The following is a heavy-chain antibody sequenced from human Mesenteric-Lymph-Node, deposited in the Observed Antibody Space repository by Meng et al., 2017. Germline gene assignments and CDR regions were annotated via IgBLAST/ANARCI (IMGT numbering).Heavy chain of an antibody. CDR2: FDPEDGET. J-gene: IGHJ4*02. D-gene: IGHD3-10*01. V-gene: IGHV1-24*01. Sequence: ASVKVSCKASGGTFSSYAISWVRQAPGKGLEWMGGFDPEDGETIYAQKFQGRVTMTEDTSTDTAYMELSSLRSEDTAVYYCATDRGWFGELYDYWGQGTLVTVSS. CDR3: ATDRGWFGELYDY. CDR1: GGTFSSYA.